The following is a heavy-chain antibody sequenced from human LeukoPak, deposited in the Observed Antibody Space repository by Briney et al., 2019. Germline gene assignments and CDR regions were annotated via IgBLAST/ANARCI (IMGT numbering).Heavy chain of an antibody. Sequence: GGSLRLSCAASGFTFSRYEMNWVRQAPGKGLEWVSYISSSGSTIYYADSVKGRFTISRDNAKNSLYLQMNSLRAEDTAVYYCARDDGYSYGYGAFDIWGQGTMVTVSS. J-gene: IGHJ3*02. CDR1: GFTFSRYE. D-gene: IGHD5-18*01. CDR3: ARDDGYSYGYGAFDI. V-gene: IGHV3-48*03. CDR2: ISSSGSTI.